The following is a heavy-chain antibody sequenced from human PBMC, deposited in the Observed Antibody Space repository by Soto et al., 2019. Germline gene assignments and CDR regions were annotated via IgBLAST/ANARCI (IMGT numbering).Heavy chain of an antibody. Sequence: GGSLRLSCAASGFTFSSYAMSWVRQAPGKGLEWVSAISGSGGSTYYAGSVKGRFTISRDNSKNTLYLQMSSLRAEDTAVYYCAKDPCSSTGCYLFDYWGQGTLVTVSS. J-gene: IGHJ4*02. CDR1: GFTFSSYA. V-gene: IGHV3-23*01. CDR3: AKDPCSSTGCYLFDY. CDR2: ISGSGGST. D-gene: IGHD2-2*01.